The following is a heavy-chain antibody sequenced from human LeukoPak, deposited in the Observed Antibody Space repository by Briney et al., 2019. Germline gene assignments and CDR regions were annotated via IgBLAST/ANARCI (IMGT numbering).Heavy chain of an antibody. CDR2: MNPNSGNT. V-gene: IGHV1-8*03. CDR1: GYTFTSYD. Sequence: GASVKVSCKASGYTFTSYDINWVRQATGQGLEWVGWMNPNSGNTGYAQKFQGRVTITRNTSISTAYMELSSLRSEDTAVYYCARGRYYDFWSGYGSPWGQGTLVTVSS. J-gene: IGHJ5*02. D-gene: IGHD3-3*01. CDR3: ARGRYYDFWSGYGSP.